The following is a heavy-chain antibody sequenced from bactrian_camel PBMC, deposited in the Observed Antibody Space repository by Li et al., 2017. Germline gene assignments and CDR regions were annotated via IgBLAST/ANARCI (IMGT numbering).Heavy chain of an antibody. D-gene: IGHD5*01. Sequence: VQLVESGGGLVQPGGSVRLSCAASGFTFSSSAMSWVRQAPGKGLEWVSGTTSGGSTYIADSVKGRFTVSQNSAKNTLYLRVNNLKPEDSATYYCAADVCYSASWGFVYNYYGQGTQVTVS. CDR1: GFTFSSSA. V-gene: IGHV3S31*01. J-gene: IGHJ4*01. CDR2: TTSGGST. CDR3: AADVCYSASWGFVYNY.